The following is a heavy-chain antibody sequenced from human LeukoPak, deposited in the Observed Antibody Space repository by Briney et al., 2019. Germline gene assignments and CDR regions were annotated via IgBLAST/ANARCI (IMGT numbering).Heavy chain of an antibody. CDR3: ARGEYYYGSGSLTPYNWFDP. V-gene: IGHV1-2*02. J-gene: IGHJ5*02. D-gene: IGHD3-10*01. CDR2: VNPNSGGT. CDR1: GYTFTGYY. Sequence: ASVKVSCKASGYTFTGYYIHWVRQAPGQGLEWMGWVNPNSGGTNYAQKFQGRVTMTRDTSISTAYMELSRLRSDDTAVHYCARGEYYYGSGSLTPYNWFDPWGQGTLVTVSS.